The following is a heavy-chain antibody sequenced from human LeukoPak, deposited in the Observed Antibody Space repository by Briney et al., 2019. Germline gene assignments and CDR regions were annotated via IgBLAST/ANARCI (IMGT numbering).Heavy chain of an antibody. J-gene: IGHJ5*02. CDR3: AKSLGTNWNYGGFDP. D-gene: IGHD1-7*01. CDR2: ISWNSGSI. CDR1: GFTFDDYA. V-gene: IGHV3-9*03. Sequence: PGGSLRLSCAASGFTFDDYAMHWVRQAPGKGLEWVAGISWNSGSIGYADSVKGRFTISRDNAKNSLYLQMNSLRAEDMALYYCAKSLGTNWNYGGFDPWGQGTLVTVSS.